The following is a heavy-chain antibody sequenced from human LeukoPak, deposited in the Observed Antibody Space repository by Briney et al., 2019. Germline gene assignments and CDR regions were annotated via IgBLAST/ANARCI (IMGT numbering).Heavy chain of an antibody. CDR3: AKEFGDGYNYWGEVDY. J-gene: IGHJ4*02. D-gene: IGHD5-24*01. CDR1: GFTFSSYA. V-gene: IGHV3-23*01. Sequence: GASLRLSCAASGFTFSSYAMSWVRQAPGKGLEWVSAISGNGGSTYYADSVKGRFTISRDNPKNTLYLQMNSLRAEDTDVYYCAKEFGDGYNYWGEVDYWGQGTLVTVSS. CDR2: ISGNGGST.